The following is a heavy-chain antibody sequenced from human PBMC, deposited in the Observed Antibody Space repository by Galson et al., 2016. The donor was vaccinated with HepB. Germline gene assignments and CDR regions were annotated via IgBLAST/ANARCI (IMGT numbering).Heavy chain of an antibody. CDR3: AKRGGDTSTWYGGFYYYGLDV. J-gene: IGHJ6*02. V-gene: IGHV1-69*13. Sequence: SVKVSCKVSGGTFTTYAIGWVRLAPGQGLEWMGGIIPIFGTSNYAQKFQDRVTITADESTSTAYMELSSLRFEDTAVYYCAKRGGDTSTWYGGFYYYGLDVWGQGTTVTVSS. CDR2: IIPIFGTS. D-gene: IGHD3-10*01. CDR1: GGTFTTYA.